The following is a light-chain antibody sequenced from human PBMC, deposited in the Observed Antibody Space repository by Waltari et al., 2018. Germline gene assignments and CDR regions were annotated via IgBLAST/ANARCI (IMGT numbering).Light chain of an antibody. CDR1: SSDIGGHSS. J-gene: IGLJ3*02. V-gene: IGLV2-14*03. Sequence: QSALSQPASVSGSPGQSITISYTGTSSDIGGHSSFSWYQHHPGKAPKLMIYDVRNRPSGVSYRFSGSKSANTASLTISGLQAEDEADYYCSSYTDSFTVVFGGGTRLTIL. CDR2: DVR. CDR3: SSYTDSFTVV.